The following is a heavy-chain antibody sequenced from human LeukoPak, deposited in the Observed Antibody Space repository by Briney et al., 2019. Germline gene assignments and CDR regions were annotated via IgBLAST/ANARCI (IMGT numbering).Heavy chain of an antibody. CDR3: ARDQGHVLARFNWFDP. V-gene: IGHV1-69*05. Sequence: SVKVSCKASGGTFSSYAISWVRQAPGQGLEWMGGIIPIFGTANYAQKFQGRVTMTTDTSTSTAYMELRSLRSDDTAVYYCARDQGHVLARFNWFDPWGQGTLVTVSS. D-gene: IGHD3-3*01. J-gene: IGHJ5*02. CDR1: GGTFSSYA. CDR2: IIPIFGTA.